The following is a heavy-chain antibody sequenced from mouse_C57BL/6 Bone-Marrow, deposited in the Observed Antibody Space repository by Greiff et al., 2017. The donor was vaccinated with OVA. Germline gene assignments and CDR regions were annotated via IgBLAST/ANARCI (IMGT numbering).Heavy chain of an antibody. CDR1: GYTFTDYE. J-gene: IGHJ2*01. CDR3: TRDLQFDDFDY. V-gene: IGHV1-15*01. Sequence: QVQLKQSGAELVRPGASVTLSCKASGYTFTDYEMHWVKQTPGHGLEWIGDIDPETGGTAYNQTFTGKAILPADKSSSTAYMELRSLTSEDSAVYYCTRDLQFDDFDYWGQGTTLTVSS. CDR2: IDPETGGT.